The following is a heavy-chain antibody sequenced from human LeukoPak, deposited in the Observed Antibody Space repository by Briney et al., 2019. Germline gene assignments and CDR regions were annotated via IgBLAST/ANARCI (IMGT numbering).Heavy chain of an antibody. V-gene: IGHV1-69*04. J-gene: IGHJ4*02. CDR2: ITPILGIA. D-gene: IGHD3-10*01. CDR1: GGTFSSYA. Sequence: ASVKVSCKASGGTFSSYAISWVRQAPGQGLEWMGRITPILGIANYAQKFQGRVTITADKSTSTAYMELSSLRSEDTAVYYCARDLGAEEVRGVTLDYWGQGTLVTVSS. CDR3: ARDLGAEEVRGVTLDY.